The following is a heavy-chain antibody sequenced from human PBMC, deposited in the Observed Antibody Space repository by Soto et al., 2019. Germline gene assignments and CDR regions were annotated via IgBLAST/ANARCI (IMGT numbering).Heavy chain of an antibody. D-gene: IGHD2-21*02. V-gene: IGHV3-7*01. CDR2: TREDGSDQ. CDR3: TAPYVSRFDY. Sequence: GSLRLSCAASGFSFSTYRMSWVRQAPGKGLEWVANTREDGSDQHYLDSVRGRFTISRDNAKNSLCLQMNSLRAEDTAVYYCTAPYVSRFDYWGQGVLVTVSS. J-gene: IGHJ4*02. CDR1: GFSFSTYR.